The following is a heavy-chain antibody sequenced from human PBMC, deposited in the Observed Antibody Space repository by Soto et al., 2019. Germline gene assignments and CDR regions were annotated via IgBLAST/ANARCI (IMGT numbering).Heavy chain of an antibody. CDR2: IKGDGSEK. CDR3: GRDEVRNGVGV. V-gene: IGHV3-7*01. CDR1: GFTFSTFW. J-gene: IGHJ6*02. Sequence: EVRLVESGGGLVQPGASLRLSCVASGFTFSTFWMSWVRQAPGKGLEWVANIKGDGSEKRYVDSVKGRLTISRDNAKNLVYLQMNSLRVEDTALYYCGRDEVRNGVGVWGQGTMVTVSS.